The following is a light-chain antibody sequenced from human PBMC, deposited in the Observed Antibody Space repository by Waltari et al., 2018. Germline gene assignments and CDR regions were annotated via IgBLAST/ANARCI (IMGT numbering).Light chain of an antibody. V-gene: IGKV1-5*03. CDR1: QSVGTW. J-gene: IGKJ2*01. CDR3: QQYSSFST. CDR2: MAS. Sequence: DIQMTQSPSTLSATVGDRVTIACRASQSVGTWLAWDQQKPGKAPKPLVYMASSLESGVPSRFSGSGSGTEFTLTISCLQPDDFATYSCQQYSSFSTFGQGTKV.